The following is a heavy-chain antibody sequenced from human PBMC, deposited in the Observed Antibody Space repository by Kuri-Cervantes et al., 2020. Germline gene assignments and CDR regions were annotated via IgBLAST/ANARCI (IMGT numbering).Heavy chain of an antibody. Sequence: SETLSLTCAVSGGSISSYYWSWIRQPAGKGLEWIGRIYTSGSTNYNASLKSRVTISVDTSKNQFSLKLSSVTAADTAVYYCARTVTLLPAANNWFDPWGQGTLVTVSS. CDR1: GGSISSYY. V-gene: IGHV4-4*07. CDR2: IYTSGST. J-gene: IGHJ5*02. CDR3: ARTVTLLPAANNWFDP. D-gene: IGHD2-2*01.